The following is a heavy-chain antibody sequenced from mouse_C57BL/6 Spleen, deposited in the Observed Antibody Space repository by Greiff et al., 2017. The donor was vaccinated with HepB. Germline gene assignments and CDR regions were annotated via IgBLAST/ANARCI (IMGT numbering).Heavy chain of an antibody. CDR1: GFTFSSYG. CDR3: ARQGGYDAGFDY. Sequence: EVNLVESGGDLVKPGGSLKLSCAASGFTFSSYGMSWVRQTPDKRLEWVATISSGGSYTYYPDSVKGRFTISRDNAKNTLYLQMSSLKSEDTAMYYCARQGGYDAGFDYWGQGTTLTVSS. D-gene: IGHD2-2*01. CDR2: ISSGGSYT. V-gene: IGHV5-6*01. J-gene: IGHJ2*01.